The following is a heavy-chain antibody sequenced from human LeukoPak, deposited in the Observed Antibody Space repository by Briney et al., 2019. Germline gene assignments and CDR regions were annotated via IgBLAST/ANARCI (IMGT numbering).Heavy chain of an antibody. D-gene: IGHD1-26*01. V-gene: IGHV3-21*01. CDR2: ISSSSYI. J-gene: IGHJ4*02. CDR1: GFTFSSYS. CDR3: AKDRDASAFDY. Sequence: GGSLRLSCAASGFTFSSYSMNWVRQAPGKGLEWVSSISSSSYIYYADSVKGRFTISRDNSKNTLYLQMNSLRAEDTAVYYCAKDRDASAFDYWGQGTLVTVSS.